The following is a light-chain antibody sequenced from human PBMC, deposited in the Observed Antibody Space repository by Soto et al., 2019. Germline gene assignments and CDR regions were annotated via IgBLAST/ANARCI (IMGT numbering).Light chain of an antibody. V-gene: IGKV1-5*01. CDR2: DAS. J-gene: IGKJ1*01. CDR1: QSISSW. CDR3: QQYNSYPWT. Sequence: DIQMTQSPSTRSASVGDRVTITCRASQSISSWLAWYQQKPGKAPKLLIYDASSLESGVPLSFSGRGSGTEFTLTISSLQPDDSATYYCQQYNSYPWTFGQGTKVQIK.